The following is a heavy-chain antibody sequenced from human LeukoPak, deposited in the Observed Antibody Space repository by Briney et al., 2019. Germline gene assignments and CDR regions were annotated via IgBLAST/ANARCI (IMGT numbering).Heavy chain of an antibody. V-gene: IGHV3-30*02. CDR1: GFTFSSYG. D-gene: IGHD3-3*01. CDR3: AKDLPKELLYRRAKYYFDY. Sequence: GGSLRLSCAASGFTFSSYGMHWVRQAPGKGLEWVSFIRYDGSNKYYADSVKGRFTISRDNSKNTLYLQMSSLRAEDTAVYYCAKDLPKELLYRRAKYYFDYWGQGTLVTVSS. J-gene: IGHJ4*02. CDR2: IRYDGSNK.